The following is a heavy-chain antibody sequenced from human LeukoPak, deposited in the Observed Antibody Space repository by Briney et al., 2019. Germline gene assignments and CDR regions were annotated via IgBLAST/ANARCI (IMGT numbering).Heavy chain of an antibody. CDR1: GFIFRSSW. D-gene: IGHD6-13*01. CDR2: SNGDESST. V-gene: IGHV3-74*03. CDR3: ARSTRSAAGMN. Sequence: SLTLSCAACGFIFRSSWMHSLRQAPGKELVWVSRSNGDESSTTNAGSVKGRFTISRDNAKNTLYLQMDSLRAEDKAVYYCARSTRSAAGMNWGQGTLVTVSS. J-gene: IGHJ4*02.